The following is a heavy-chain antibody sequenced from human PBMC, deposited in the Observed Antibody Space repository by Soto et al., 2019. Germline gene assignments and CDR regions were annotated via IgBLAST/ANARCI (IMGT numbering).Heavy chain of an antibody. V-gene: IGHV3-30*18. CDR1: GFTFSSYG. CDR2: ISYDGSNK. CDR3: AKDEKQWLVYYFDY. J-gene: IGHJ4*02. Sequence: PGGSLRLSCAASGFTFSSYGMHWVRQAPGKGLEWVAVISYDGSNKYYADSVKGRFTISRDNSKNTLYLQMNSLRAEDTAVYYCAKDEKQWLVYYFDYWGQGTLVTVSS. D-gene: IGHD6-19*01.